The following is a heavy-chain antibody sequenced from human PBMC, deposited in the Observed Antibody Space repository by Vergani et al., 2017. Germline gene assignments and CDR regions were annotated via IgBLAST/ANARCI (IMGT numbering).Heavy chain of an antibody. V-gene: IGHV4-39*01. CDR2: IYYSGST. CDR3: ARQNPSRTYDDFGSGRNWFDP. Sequence: QLQLQESGPGLVKPSETLSLTCTVSGGSISSSSYYWGWIRQPPGKGLEWIGSIYYSGSTYYNLSLKSRVTISVDMSKNQFSLKLSSVTAADTAVYYCARQNPSRTYDDFGSGRNWFDPWGQGTLVIVSS. D-gene: IGHD3-3*01. J-gene: IGHJ5*02. CDR1: GGSISSSSYY.